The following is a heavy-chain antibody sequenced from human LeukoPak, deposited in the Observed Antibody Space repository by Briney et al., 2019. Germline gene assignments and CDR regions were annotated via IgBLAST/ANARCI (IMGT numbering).Heavy chain of an antibody. D-gene: IGHD4-23*01. CDR2: IIPLYGTS. CDR3: ATNSNTGGRGNFFDS. CDR1: GGTFSNYE. Sequence: SVKVSCKASGGTFSNYEINWLRQAPGQGLEWLGGIIPLYGTSNYAQRFQDRVTMTADIPTTTAYMEMTSLISEDTAVYYCATNSNTGGRGNFFDSWGQGTLVTVSS. V-gene: IGHV1-69*06. J-gene: IGHJ4*02.